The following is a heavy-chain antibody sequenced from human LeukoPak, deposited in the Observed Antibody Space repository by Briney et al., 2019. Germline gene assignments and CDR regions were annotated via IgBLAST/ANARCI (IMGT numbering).Heavy chain of an antibody. V-gene: IGHV3-48*02. D-gene: IGHD6-6*01. CDR3: ARGGAARPDY. CDR1: GLTFSNYV. J-gene: IGHJ4*02. CDR2: ISSSSGTK. Sequence: GGSLRLSCAAPGLTFSNYVMSWVRQAPGRGLEWVSYISSSSGTKSYADSLKGRFTISRDNAKNSLYLQMNSLRDEDTAVYYCARGGAARPDYWGQGTLVTVSS.